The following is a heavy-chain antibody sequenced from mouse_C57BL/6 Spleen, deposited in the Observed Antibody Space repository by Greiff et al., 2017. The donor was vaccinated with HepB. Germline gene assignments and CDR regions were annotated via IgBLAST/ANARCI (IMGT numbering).Heavy chain of an antibody. CDR1: GFTFSDYY. J-gene: IGHJ4*01. Sequence: EVKLMESEGGLVQPGSSMKLSCTASGFTFSDYYMAWVRQVPEKGLEWVANINYDGSSTYYLDSLKSRFIISRDNAKNILYLQMSSLKSEDTATYYCARDKGFGNYYGSRNAMDYWGQGTSVTVSS. D-gene: IGHD1-1*01. CDR2: INYDGSST. CDR3: ARDKGFGNYYGSRNAMDY. V-gene: IGHV5-16*01.